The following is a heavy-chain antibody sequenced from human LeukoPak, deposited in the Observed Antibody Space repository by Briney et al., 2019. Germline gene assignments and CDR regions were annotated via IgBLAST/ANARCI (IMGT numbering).Heavy chain of an antibody. D-gene: IGHD2-21*02. V-gene: IGHV4-61*02. CDR2: IYTSGST. CDR3: ARYCGGDCYSYYFDY. CDR1: GGSISSGSYY. Sequence: SQTLSLTCTVSGGSISSGSYYWSWIRQPAGKGLERIGRIYTSGSTNYNPSLKSRVTISVDTSKNQFSLKLSSVTAADTAVYYCARYCGGDCYSYYFDYWGQGTLVTVSS. J-gene: IGHJ4*02.